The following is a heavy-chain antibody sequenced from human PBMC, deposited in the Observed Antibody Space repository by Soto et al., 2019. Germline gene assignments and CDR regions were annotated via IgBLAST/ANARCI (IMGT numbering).Heavy chain of an antibody. J-gene: IGHJ1*01. CDR3: ASDSSGWYAQYFQH. Sequence: ASVKVSCKASGYTFTGYYMHWVRQAPGQGLEWMGWIDPNSGGTNYAQKFQGRVTMTRDTSISTAYMELSRLRSDDTAVYYCASDSSGWYAQYFQHWGQGTLVTVSS. CDR2: IDPNSGGT. V-gene: IGHV1-2*02. CDR1: GYTFTGYY. D-gene: IGHD6-19*01.